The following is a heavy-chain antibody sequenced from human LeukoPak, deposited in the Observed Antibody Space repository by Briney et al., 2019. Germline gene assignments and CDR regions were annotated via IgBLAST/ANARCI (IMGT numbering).Heavy chain of an antibody. CDR2: ISYSGST. CDR3: AKLVRDNVRYYIFDF. J-gene: IGHJ4*02. D-gene: IGHD1-26*01. Sequence: SETLSLTCTVSGGSVSTDNYYWSWIRQPPGKGLEWIGFISYSGSTTYNPSLKSRITMSVDPSKNQFSLNLRSVTAADTAVYYYAKLVRDNVRYYIFDFWGQGTLVTVSS. V-gene: IGHV4-61*01. CDR1: GGSVSTDNYY.